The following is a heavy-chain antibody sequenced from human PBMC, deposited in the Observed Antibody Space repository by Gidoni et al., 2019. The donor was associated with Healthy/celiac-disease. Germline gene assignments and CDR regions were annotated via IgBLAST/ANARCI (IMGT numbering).Heavy chain of an antibody. V-gene: IGHV3-23*01. CDR1: GFPFSLYA. CDR3: AKEYYGDYVGGNWCDP. CDR2: ISGSGGSK. J-gene: IGHJ5*02. Sequence: EVQLLVSWRVFVQPGRSLRLSCASSGFPFSLYAMSWVRQGPGKGLGWVAAISGSGGSKYYADSVKGRFTISRDNSKNTMYLQMNSLRAEDTAVYYCAKEYYGDYVGGNWCDPWGQGTLVTVSS. D-gene: IGHD4-17*01.